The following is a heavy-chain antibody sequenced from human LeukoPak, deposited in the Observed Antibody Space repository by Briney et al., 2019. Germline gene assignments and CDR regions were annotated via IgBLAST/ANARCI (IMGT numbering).Heavy chain of an antibody. Sequence: GGSLRLSCAASGFTFSSFWMHWVRHAAGKGLVWVSRIKSDGSSTSYADSVKGRFTISRDNAKNTLYLQMNSLRAEDTAVYYCARDLDYGGYSNFEYWGQGTLVTVSS. CDR3: ARDLDYGGYSNFEY. V-gene: IGHV3-74*01. J-gene: IGHJ4*02. CDR2: IKSDGSST. CDR1: GFTFSSFW. D-gene: IGHD4-23*01.